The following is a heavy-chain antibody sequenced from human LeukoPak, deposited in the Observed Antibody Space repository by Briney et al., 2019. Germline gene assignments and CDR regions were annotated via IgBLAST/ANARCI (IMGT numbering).Heavy chain of an antibody. CDR2: IGEDGREK. CDR1: RFIFSGHW. D-gene: IGHD3-22*01. CDR3: ARQLKYYYDSSGYLGAFDI. Sequence: GGSLRLSCAGSRFIFSGHWMTWVRQAPGKGLEWVANIGEDGREKYYVDSVKGRFTVSRDNTKNSLYLQMNSLRAEDTAVYYCARQLKYYYDSSGYLGAFDIWGQGTMVTVSS. V-gene: IGHV3-7*05. J-gene: IGHJ3*02.